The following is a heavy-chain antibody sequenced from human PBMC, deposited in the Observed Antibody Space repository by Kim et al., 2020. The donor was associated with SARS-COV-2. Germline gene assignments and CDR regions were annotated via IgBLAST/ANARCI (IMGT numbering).Heavy chain of an antibody. V-gene: IGHV3-9*01. Sequence: GGSLRLSCAASGFTFGDYAMHWVRQAPGKGLEWVSGISWNSGSIGYADSVKGRFTISRDNAKNSLYLQMNSLRAEDTALYYCAKDLLRYFDWSRTAVGMDVWGEGTTVTVSS. CDR3: AKDLLRYFDWSRTAVGMDV. J-gene: IGHJ6*04. D-gene: IGHD3-9*01. CDR1: GFTFGDYA. CDR2: ISWNSGSI.